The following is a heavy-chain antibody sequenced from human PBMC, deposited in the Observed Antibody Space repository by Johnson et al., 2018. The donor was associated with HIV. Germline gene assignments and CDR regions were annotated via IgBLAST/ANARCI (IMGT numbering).Heavy chain of an antibody. CDR2: ISYDGSNK. CDR3: AKLPGGNSGFVDAFDI. V-gene: IGHV3-30*18. Sequence: QVQLVESGGGVVQPGRSLRLSCAASGFTFSSYPMHWVRQAPGKGLEWVAVISYDGSNKYYADSVKGRFTISRDNSKNTLYLQMNSLRAEDTAVYYCAKLPGGNSGFVDAFDIWGQGTMVTVSS. J-gene: IGHJ3*02. CDR1: GFTFSSYP. D-gene: IGHD4-23*01.